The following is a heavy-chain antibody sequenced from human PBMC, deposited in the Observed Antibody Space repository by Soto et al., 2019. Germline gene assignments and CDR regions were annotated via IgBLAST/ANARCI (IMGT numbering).Heavy chain of an antibody. CDR1: GGTFSSYA. J-gene: IGHJ6*02. D-gene: IGHD6-6*01. CDR2: IIAIFGTA. Sequence: ASVKVSCKASGGTFSSYAISWVRQAPGQGLEWMGGIIAIFGTADYAQKFQGRVTITADESTSTAYMELSSLRSEGTAVYYCAKPQSIQDYYYGMDVWGQGTTVTVSS. V-gene: IGHV1-69*13. CDR3: AKPQSIQDYYYGMDV.